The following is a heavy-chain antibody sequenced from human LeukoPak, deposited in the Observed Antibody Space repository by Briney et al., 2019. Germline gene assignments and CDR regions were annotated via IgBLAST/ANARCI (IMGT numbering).Heavy chain of an antibody. CDR1: GFTLSSYA. Sequence: GGSLRLSCTASGFTLSSYAMSCVRKSPGKGLGWVSATSGGGVRTYYAGSVKGRSTTPRDNSTNTLYLQMNRLRDEDTAVYYCGKDQAETYYDTLTGYYLCWGQGTLVTVSS. D-gene: IGHD3-9*01. V-gene: IGHV3-23*01. CDR2: TSGGGVRT. CDR3: GKDQAETYYDTLTGYYLC. J-gene: IGHJ4*02.